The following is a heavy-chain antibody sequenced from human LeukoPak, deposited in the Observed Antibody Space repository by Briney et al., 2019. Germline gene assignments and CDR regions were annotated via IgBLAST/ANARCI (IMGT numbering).Heavy chain of an antibody. D-gene: IGHD3-9*01. J-gene: IGHJ4*02. CDR3: AKAAYILTGYYHFDY. V-gene: IGHV3-30*02. CDR2: IRYDGSNK. Sequence: GGSLRLSCSASGFTFSSYGMHWVRQAPGKGLEGVAFIRYDGSNKFYADSVRGRFTISRDNSKNTLYLQMNSLRAEDTALYYCAKAAYILTGYYHFDYWGQGTLVTVSS. CDR1: GFTFSSYG.